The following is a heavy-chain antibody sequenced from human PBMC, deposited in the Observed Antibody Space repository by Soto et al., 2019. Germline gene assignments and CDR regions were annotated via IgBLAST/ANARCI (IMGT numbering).Heavy chain of an antibody. V-gene: IGHV4-39*01. Sequence: SETLSLTCTVSGGSISSSSYYWGWIRQPPGKGLEWIGSIYYSGSTYYNPSLKSRVTISVDTSKNQFSLKLSSVTAADTAVCYCARHGPYSSSPDYCYYGKDVWGQGTTVTVSS. D-gene: IGHD6-6*01. CDR2: IYYSGST. CDR3: ARHGPYSSSPDYCYYGKDV. CDR1: GGSISSSSYY. J-gene: IGHJ6*02.